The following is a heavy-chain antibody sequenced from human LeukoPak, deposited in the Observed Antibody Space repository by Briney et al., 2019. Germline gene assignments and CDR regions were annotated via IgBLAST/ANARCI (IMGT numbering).Heavy chain of an antibody. J-gene: IGHJ4*02. V-gene: IGHV1-18*01. Sequence: GASVKVSCKASGYTFTSYGISWVRQAPGQGLEWMGWISAYNGNTNYAQKLQGRVTMTTDTSTSTAYMELRSLRSDDTAVYYCARDRPFMITFGGVIRSFDYWGQGTLVTVSS. CDR1: GYTFTSYG. CDR3: ARDRPFMITFGGVIRSFDY. D-gene: IGHD3-16*01. CDR2: ISAYNGNT.